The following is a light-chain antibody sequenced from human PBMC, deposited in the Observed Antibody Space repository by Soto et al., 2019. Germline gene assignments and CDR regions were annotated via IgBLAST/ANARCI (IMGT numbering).Light chain of an antibody. J-gene: IGKJ1*01. V-gene: IGKV3-15*01. Sequence: EIGLTQSPDTLSMSPGERATLSCRASQTVGTNLAWYQQKPGQAPRLLIYGASPRASGIPARFSGTGSGTEFTLTISSLQSEDFAVYYCQQYNNGWTFGQGTKVDI. CDR3: QQYNNGWT. CDR1: QTVGTN. CDR2: GAS.